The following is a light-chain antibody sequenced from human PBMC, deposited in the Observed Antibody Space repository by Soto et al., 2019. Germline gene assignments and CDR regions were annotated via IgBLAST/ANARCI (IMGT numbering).Light chain of an antibody. CDR3: QQYGSSPPWT. Sequence: EIVLTQSPGTLSLSPGERATLSCRASQSVSSSYLAWYQQKPGQAPRLLIYGASSRATGIPDRFSGSGSGTDFTLTISRLEPEEFAVYYCQQYGSSPPWTFGQGPKVEIK. CDR2: GAS. CDR1: QSVSSSY. J-gene: IGKJ1*01. V-gene: IGKV3-20*01.